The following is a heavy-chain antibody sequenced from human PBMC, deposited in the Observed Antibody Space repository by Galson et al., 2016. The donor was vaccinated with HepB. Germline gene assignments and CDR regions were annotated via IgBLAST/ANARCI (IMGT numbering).Heavy chain of an antibody. CDR1: GFSLSTIGVN. CDR3: GHNAFGSGSTYFDY. J-gene: IGHJ4*02. Sequence: PALVKPTQTLTLTCNFSGFSLSTIGVNVAWIRQPPGKALEWLALIYWDDDKRYSPSLESRLTVTKDTSKNQVVLTMTNMDLVDTATYYCGHNAFGSGSTYFDYRGQGALVTVSS. CDR2: IYWDDDK. V-gene: IGHV2-5*02. D-gene: IGHD3-10*01.